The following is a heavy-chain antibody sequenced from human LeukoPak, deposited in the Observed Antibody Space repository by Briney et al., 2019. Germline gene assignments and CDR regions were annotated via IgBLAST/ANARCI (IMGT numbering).Heavy chain of an antibody. CDR1: GGSISNYY. J-gene: IGHJ4*02. D-gene: IGHD6-19*01. V-gene: IGHV4-59*08. Sequence: SETLSLTCTVSGGSISNYYWSWIRQPPGKGLEWIGYIYYSGNTNYNPSLKSRVTISVDTSKNQFSLKLSSVTAADTAVYFCVRHWGQYSSGRQHFDFWGQGTLVTVSS. CDR2: IYYSGNT. CDR3: VRHWGQYSSGRQHFDF.